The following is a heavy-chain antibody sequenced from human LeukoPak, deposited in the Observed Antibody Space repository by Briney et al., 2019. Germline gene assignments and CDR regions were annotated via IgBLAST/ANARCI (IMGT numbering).Heavy chain of an antibody. CDR2: ISYEDGSNK. D-gene: IGHD2-2*01. J-gene: IGHJ4*02. Sequence: PGGSLRLSCAASGFTFSSFALHWVRQAPGKGLEWVAVISYEDGSNKYYADSVKGRFTISRDNAKNSLYLQMNSLRAEDTAVYYCARVCCSSTSCYSPLFDYWGQGTLVTVSS. V-gene: IGHV3-30*04. CDR1: GFTFSSFA. CDR3: ARVCCSSTSCYSPLFDY.